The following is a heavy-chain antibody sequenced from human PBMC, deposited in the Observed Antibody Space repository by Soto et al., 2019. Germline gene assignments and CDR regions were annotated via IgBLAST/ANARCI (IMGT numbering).Heavy chain of an antibody. CDR2: IIPLFPTT. D-gene: IGHD5-12*01. CDR1: GGTFSNSA. J-gene: IGHJ6*02. CDR3: ARDERDGYNRYYYYGMDV. Sequence: QVQLVQSGAEVKKPGSSVKVSCKASGGTFSNSAISWVRQAPGQGLEWMGGIIPLFPTTNYAQKFQGRVTITADKSTSTDYMERSSLKSEDTAVYYCARDERDGYNRYYYYGMDVWGQGTTVTVSS. V-gene: IGHV1-69*06.